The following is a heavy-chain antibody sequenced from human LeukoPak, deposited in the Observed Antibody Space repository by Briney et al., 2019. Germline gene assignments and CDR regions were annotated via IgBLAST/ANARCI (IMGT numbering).Heavy chain of an antibody. CDR2: IYYRGST. CDR1: GGSISSYY. CDR3: ARGADSSGYYSSWYFDL. J-gene: IGHJ2*01. D-gene: IGHD3-22*01. Sequence: PSETLSLTCTVSGGSISSYYWSWIRQPPGKGLEWIGYIYYRGSTNYNPSLKSRVTISVDTSKNQFSLKLSSVTAADTAVYYCARGADSSGYYSSWYFDLWGRGTLVTVSS. V-gene: IGHV4-59*01.